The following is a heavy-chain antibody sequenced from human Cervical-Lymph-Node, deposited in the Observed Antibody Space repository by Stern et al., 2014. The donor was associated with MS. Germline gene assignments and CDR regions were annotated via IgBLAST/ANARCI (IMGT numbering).Heavy chain of an antibody. CDR1: GYIFSNFG. CDR2: ISASKIKR. J-gene: IGHJ6*02. CDR3: ARDVVPAANHKYGLDV. V-gene: IGHV1-18*01. Sequence: QVQLVQSGPEVKKPGASVKVSCKASGYIFSNFGITWERQAPGQGLEWLGWISASKIKRNNIQKLQGRVTLTTDTPTSTAFMELRGLKSDDTAVYYCARDVVPAANHKYGLDVWGQGTTVTVSS. D-gene: IGHD2-2*01.